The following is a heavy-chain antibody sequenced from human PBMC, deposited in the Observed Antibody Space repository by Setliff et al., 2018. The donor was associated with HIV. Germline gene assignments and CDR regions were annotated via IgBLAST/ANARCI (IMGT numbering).Heavy chain of an antibody. Sequence: ASVKVSCKASGFAFSSYYMHWVRQAPGQGLEWMGLINPSGDATIYAQKFQGRVTMTRDTSTSTVYMELSSLRSEDTAVYYCARDNSGGGDRTSWWFDPWGQGTLVT. J-gene: IGHJ5*02. CDR2: INPSGDAT. D-gene: IGHD2-21*02. CDR1: GFAFSSYY. V-gene: IGHV1-46*01. CDR3: ARDNSGGGDRTSWWFDP.